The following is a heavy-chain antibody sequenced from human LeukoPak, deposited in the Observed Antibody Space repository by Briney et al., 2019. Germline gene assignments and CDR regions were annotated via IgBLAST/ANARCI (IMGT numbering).Heavy chain of an antibody. J-gene: IGHJ4*02. CDR3: ARELWYYDSSGYSFDY. D-gene: IGHD3-22*01. CDR1: GFTFSSYW. Sequence: PGGSLRLSCAASGFTFSSYWMSWVRQAPGKGLEWVANIKQDGSEKYYVDSVKGRFTISRDNAKNSLYLQMNSLRAEDTAVYYCARELWYYDSSGYSFDYWGQGTLVTVSS. CDR2: IKQDGSEK. V-gene: IGHV3-7*03.